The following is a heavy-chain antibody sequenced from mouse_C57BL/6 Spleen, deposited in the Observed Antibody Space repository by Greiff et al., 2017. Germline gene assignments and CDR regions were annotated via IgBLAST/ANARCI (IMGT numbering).Heavy chain of an antibody. CDR3: APLSTTVVATPFDY. D-gene: IGHD1-1*01. Sequence: QVQLKQSGPELVKPGASVKISCKASGYAFSSSWMNWVKQRPGKGLEWIGRIYPGDGDTNYNGKFKGKATLTADKSSSTAYMQLSSLTSEDSAVYFCAPLSTTVVATPFDYWGQGTTLTVSS. CDR1: GYAFSSSW. CDR2: IYPGDGDT. V-gene: IGHV1-82*01. J-gene: IGHJ2*01.